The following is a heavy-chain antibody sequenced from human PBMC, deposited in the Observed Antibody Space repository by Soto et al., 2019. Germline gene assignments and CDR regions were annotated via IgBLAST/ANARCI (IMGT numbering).Heavy chain of an antibody. Sequence: ASVKVSCKASGYTFTSYGISWVRQAPGQGLEWMGWISAYNGNTNYAQKLQGRVTMTTDTSTSTAYMELRSLRSDDTAVYYCAREVGGGEHSSSWWFQSYFDYWGQGTLVTVSS. CDR2: ISAYNGNT. V-gene: IGHV1-18*01. CDR3: AREVGGGEHSSSWWFQSYFDY. J-gene: IGHJ4*02. CDR1: GYTFTSYG. D-gene: IGHD6-13*01.